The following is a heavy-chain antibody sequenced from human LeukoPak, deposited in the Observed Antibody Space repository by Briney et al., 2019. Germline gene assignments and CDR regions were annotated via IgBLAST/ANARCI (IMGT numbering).Heavy chain of an antibody. J-gene: IGHJ4*02. Sequence: SETLSLTCTVSGGSISSYYWSWIRQPAGKGLEWIGRIHTSGSTNYNPSLKSRVTISVDTSKNQFSLRLSSVTAADTAVYYCARVLLVGAILDDFDYWGQGTLVTVSS. V-gene: IGHV4-4*07. CDR1: GGSISSYY. D-gene: IGHD1-26*01. CDR2: IHTSGST. CDR3: ARVLLVGAILDDFDY.